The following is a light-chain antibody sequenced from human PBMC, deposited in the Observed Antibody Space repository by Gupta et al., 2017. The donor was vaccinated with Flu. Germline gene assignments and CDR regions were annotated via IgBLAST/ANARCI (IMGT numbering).Light chain of an antibody. Sequence: DRATLSCRASQSVSSHFLACYQKQPGLPHRLLIYAASIRATGLPDSFSGSASGTDIPLTSSLLEHEDFAVYYCQQYGSPPNTFDQGTKVEI. V-gene: IGKV3D-20*01. J-gene: IGKJ1*01. CDR1: QSVSSHF. CDR2: AAS. CDR3: QQYGSPPNT.